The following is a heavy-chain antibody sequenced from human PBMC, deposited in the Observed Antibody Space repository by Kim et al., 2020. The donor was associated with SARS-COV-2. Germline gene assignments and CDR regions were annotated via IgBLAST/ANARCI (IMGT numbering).Heavy chain of an antibody. CDR2: INPSGGST. CDR3: ARDVYYYGSGSYYDDAFDI. CDR1: GYTFTSYY. D-gene: IGHD3-10*01. Sequence: ASVKVSCKASGYTFTSYYMHWVRQAPGQGLEWMGIINPSGGSTSYAQKFQGRVTMTRDTSTSTVYMELSSLRSEDTAVYYCARDVYYYGSGSYYDDAFDIRGQGTMVTVSS. J-gene: IGHJ3*02. V-gene: IGHV1-46*01.